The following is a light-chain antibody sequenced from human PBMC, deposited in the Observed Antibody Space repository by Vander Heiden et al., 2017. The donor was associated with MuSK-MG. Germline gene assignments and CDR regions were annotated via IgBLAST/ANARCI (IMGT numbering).Light chain of an antibody. CDR3: QQSDRTPFT. J-gene: IGKJ3*01. CDR2: AAS. Sequence: DIQMTQSPSSLSASVGDRVTITCRASQSISSYLNWYQQKPGKAPKLLIYAASSLQSGVPSRFSGSGSGTDFTLTISRLQPEDFATYYCQQSDRTPFTFGHGTKVDIK. CDR1: QSISSY. V-gene: IGKV1-39*01.